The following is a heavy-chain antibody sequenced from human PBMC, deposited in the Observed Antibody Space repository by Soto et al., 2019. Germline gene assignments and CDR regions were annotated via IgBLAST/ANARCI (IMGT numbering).Heavy chain of an antibody. Sequence: QVLLVQSGAEVQKAGSSVNVSCKASGGTFSNYAISWVRQAPGQGLEWMGGIIPSFEKVNYAQKFQGRVTITADEATSTAYMELSSLRSDDTAVYYCARDWGEPPAADRYYYAMDVWGQGTTVTVSS. CDR2: IIPSFEKV. V-gene: IGHV1-69*01. CDR3: ARDWGEPPAADRYYYAMDV. CDR1: GGTFSNYA. D-gene: IGHD3-16*01. J-gene: IGHJ6*02.